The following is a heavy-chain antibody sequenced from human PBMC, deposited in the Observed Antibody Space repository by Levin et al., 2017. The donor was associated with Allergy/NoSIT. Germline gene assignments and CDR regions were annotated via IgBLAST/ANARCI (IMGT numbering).Heavy chain of an antibody. J-gene: IGHJ3*02. CDR1: GGSISSSSYY. V-gene: IGHV4-39*01. D-gene: IGHD3/OR15-3a*01. CDR2: IYYSGST. CDR3: ARHLDEEDAFDI. Sequence: SETLSLTCTVSGGSISSSSYYWGWIRQPPGKGLEWIGSIYYSGSTYYNPSLKSRVTISVDTSKNQFSLKLSSVTAADTAVYYCARHLDEEDAFDIWGQGTMVTVSS.